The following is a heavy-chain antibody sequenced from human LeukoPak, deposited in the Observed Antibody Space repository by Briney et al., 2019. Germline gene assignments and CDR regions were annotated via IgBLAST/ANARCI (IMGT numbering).Heavy chain of an antibody. CDR2: IYYSGST. CDR3: ARTEIADYFDY. D-gene: IGHD5-24*01. J-gene: IGHJ4*02. V-gene: IGHV4-31*03. Sequence: SETLSLTCTVSGGSISSGGYYWSWIRQRPGKGLEWIGYIYYSGSTYYNPSLKSRVTISVDTSKNQFSLKLSSVTAADTAVYYCARTEIADYFDYWGQGTLVTVSS. CDR1: GGSISSGGYY.